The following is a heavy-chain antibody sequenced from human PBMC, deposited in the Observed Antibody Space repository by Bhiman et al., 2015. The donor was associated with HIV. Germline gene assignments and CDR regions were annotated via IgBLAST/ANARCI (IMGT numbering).Heavy chain of an antibody. V-gene: IGHV3-43D*03. Sequence: EVQLVESGGVVVQPGGSLTLSCAASGFTFDDYAMHWVRQAPGKGLEWVSLISWDGGTTYYADSVKGRPFTISRDNSKNSLYLQMNSLRVEDTAFYYCAKDNSGPLTGYYDYWGQGTLVTVSS. D-gene: IGHD3-9*01. CDR3: AKDNSGPLTGYYDY. CDR1: GFTFDDYA. J-gene: IGHJ4*02. CDR2: ISWDGGTT.